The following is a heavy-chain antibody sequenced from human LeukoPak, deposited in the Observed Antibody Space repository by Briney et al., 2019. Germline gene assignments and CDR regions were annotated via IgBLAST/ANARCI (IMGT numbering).Heavy chain of an antibody. V-gene: IGHV4-59*01. Sequence: SETLSLTCTVSGGSISSYYWSWIRQPPGKGLEWIGYIYYSGSTNYNPFLKSRVTISVDTSKNQFSLKLSSVTAADTAVYYCARAGTSSSYYYYGMDVWGQGTTVTVSS. J-gene: IGHJ6*02. D-gene: IGHD6-13*01. CDR3: ARAGTSSSYYYYGMDV. CDR1: GGSISSYY. CDR2: IYYSGST.